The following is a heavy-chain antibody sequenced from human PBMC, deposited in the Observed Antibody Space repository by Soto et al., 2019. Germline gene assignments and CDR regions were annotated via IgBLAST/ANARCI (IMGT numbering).Heavy chain of an antibody. J-gene: IGHJ5*02. Sequence: QVQLVESGGGVVQPGRSLRLSCAASGFTFSSYGMHWVRQAPGKGLEWVAVIWYDGSNKYYADSVKGRFTISRDNSKNTLYLQMNSLRAEDTAVYYCAGVGVSGYDCWWFDPWGQGTLVTVSS. V-gene: IGHV3-33*01. CDR3: AGVGVSGYDCWWFDP. CDR1: GFTFSSYG. CDR2: IWYDGSNK. D-gene: IGHD5-12*01.